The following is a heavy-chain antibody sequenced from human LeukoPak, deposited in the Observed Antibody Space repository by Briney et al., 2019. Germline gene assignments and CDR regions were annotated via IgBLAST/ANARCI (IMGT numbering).Heavy chain of an antibody. CDR1: GFTFSGYA. D-gene: IGHD4-23*01. V-gene: IGHV3-64D*06. J-gene: IGHJ4*02. CDR3: ARLNGGGFDY. Sequence: GGSLRLSCSASGFTFSGYAMYWVRQAPGKGLEYVSAISSNGGSTYYADSVKGRFTISRDNSKNTLYLQMSSLRAEDTAVYYCARLNGGGFDYWGQGTLVTVSS. CDR2: ISSNGGST.